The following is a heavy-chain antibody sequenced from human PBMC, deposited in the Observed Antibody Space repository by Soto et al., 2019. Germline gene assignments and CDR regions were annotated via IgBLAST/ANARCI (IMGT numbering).Heavy chain of an antibody. D-gene: IGHD1-26*01. Sequence: QVQLVQSGAEVKKPGASVKVSCKASGYTFTASYMHWVRQAPGQGLEWMGIIDPSGGRTSYSQKFQGRVTMTRDTSPSTFYMELNRLRSEDTAVFYCARDSGHYYRSDAFDKWGQGTMVTVSS. V-gene: IGHV1-46*01. CDR2: IDPSGGRT. J-gene: IGHJ3*02. CDR3: ARDSGHYYRSDAFDK. CDR1: GYTFTASY.